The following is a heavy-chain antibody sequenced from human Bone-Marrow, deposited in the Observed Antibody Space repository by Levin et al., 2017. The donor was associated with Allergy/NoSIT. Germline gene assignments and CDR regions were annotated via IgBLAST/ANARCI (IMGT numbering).Heavy chain of an antibody. CDR2: IYTSGNT. CDR3: ARVLQYYYYYMDV. Sequence: SETLSLTCTVSGVSITSGNYYWSWIRQHAGKGLEWIGHIYTSGNTNYNPSLKSRVTISVDTSKNQFSLKLRSVTAADTAVYYCARVLQYYYYYMDVWGKGTTVTVSS. J-gene: IGHJ6*03. V-gene: IGHV4-61*09. CDR1: GVSITSGNYY. D-gene: IGHD5-24*01.